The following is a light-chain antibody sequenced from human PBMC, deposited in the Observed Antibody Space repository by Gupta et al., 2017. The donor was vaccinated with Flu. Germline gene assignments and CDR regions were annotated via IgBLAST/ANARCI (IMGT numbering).Light chain of an antibody. Sequence: YDLTQPPSVSVSPGQTARITCSGDALADQYVHWYHQKAGQAPVLVIYKDNERPSGITERVSGSRLGNTATLTIPGVQAEDEADYYWQSETSTRTICVFGGGTKLTVL. CDR2: KDN. J-gene: IGLJ3*02. CDR1: ALADQY. V-gene: IGLV3-25*02. CDR3: QSETSTRTICV.